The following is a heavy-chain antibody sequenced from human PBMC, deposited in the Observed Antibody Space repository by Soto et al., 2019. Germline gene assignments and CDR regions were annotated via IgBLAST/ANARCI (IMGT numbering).Heavy chain of an antibody. D-gene: IGHD3-9*01. CDR3: TTARYFDWLLLDYGMDV. V-gene: IGHV3-15*07. CDR2: IKSKTDGGTT. CDR1: GFTFSNAW. J-gene: IGHJ6*02. Sequence: PGGSLRLSCAASGFTFSNAWMNWVRQAPGKGLEWVGRIKSKTDGGTTDYAAPVKGRFTISRDDSKNTLYLQMNGLKTEDTAVYYCTTARYFDWLLLDYGMDVWGQGTTVTVSS.